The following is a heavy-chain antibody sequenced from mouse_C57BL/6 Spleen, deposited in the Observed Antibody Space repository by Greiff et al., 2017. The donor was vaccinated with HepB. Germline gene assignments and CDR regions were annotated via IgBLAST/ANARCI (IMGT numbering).Heavy chain of an antibody. V-gene: IGHV1-50*01. CDR2: IDPSDSYT. J-gene: IGHJ4*01. CDR1: GYTFTSYW. D-gene: IGHD5-1*01. CDR3: ARFPVLPYAMDY. Sequence: VKLQESGAELVKPGASVKLSCKASGYTFTSYWMQWVKQRPGQGLEWIGEIDPSDSYTNYNQKFKGKATLTVDTSSSTAYMQLSSLTSEDSAVYYCARFPVLPYAMDYWGQGTSVTVSS.